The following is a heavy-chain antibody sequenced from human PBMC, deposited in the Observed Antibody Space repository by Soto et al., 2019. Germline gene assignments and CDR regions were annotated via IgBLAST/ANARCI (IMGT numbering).Heavy chain of an antibody. CDR1: GFTFSSYS. CDR2: ISSSSSYI. D-gene: IGHD3-3*01. V-gene: IGHV3-21*01. J-gene: IGHJ6*02. CDR3: ARDSYDFWSGYYTTTYGMDV. Sequence: PGGSLRLSCAASGFTFSSYSMNWVRQAPGKGLEWASSISSSSSYIYYADSVKGRFTISRDNAKNSLYLQMNSLRAEDTAVYYCARDSYDFWSGYYTTTYGMDVWGQGTTVTVSS.